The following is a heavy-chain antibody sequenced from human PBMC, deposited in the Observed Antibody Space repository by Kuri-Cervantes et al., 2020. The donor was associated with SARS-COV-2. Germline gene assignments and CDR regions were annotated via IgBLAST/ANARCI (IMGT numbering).Heavy chain of an antibody. J-gene: IGHJ6*02. D-gene: IGHD2-2*01. CDR3: ARDTGTYCGDISCYGYYYYYGMDV. CDR2: VYYNGGA. CDR1: GDSITSGNYY. V-gene: IGHV4-30-4*02. Sequence: SETLSLTCTVSGDSITSGNYYWSWIRQPPGKGLEWIGYVYYNGGAYYNPSLKSRVTISVDTSKNQFSLRLSSVTVADTAVYYCARDTGTYCGDISCYGYYYYYGMDVWGQGTTVTVSS.